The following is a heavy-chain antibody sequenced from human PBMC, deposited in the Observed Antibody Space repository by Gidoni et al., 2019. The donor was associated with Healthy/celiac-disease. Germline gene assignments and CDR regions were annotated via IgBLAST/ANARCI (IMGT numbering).Heavy chain of an antibody. Sequence: QLQLQESGPGLVKPSETLSLTCTVPCSSISRSSYYWGWIRQPPGKGMEWIGSIYYSGRTYYNPSRKSRVTISVDTSKNQFSRKLSSVTAADTAVDYCARRPDEGFGDEGMGWFDPWGQGTLVTVSS. D-gene: IGHD3-10*01. CDR3: ARRPDEGFGDEGMGWFDP. CDR1: CSSISRSSYY. J-gene: IGHJ5*02. V-gene: IGHV4-39*01. CDR2: IYYSGRT.